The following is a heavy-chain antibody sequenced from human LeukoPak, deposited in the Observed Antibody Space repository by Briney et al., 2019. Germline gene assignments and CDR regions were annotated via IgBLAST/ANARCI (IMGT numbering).Heavy chain of an antibody. CDR2: IYSGGST. V-gene: IGHV3-53*01. CDR3: ARFTPRVVDSTQGY. D-gene: IGHD2-21*01. CDR1: GFTVSSNY. Sequence: GSLRLSCAASGFTVSSNYMSWVRQAPGKGLEWVSVIYSGGSTYYADSVKGRFTISRDNSKNTLYLQMNSLRAEDTAVYYCARFTPRVVDSTQGYWGQGTLVTVSS. J-gene: IGHJ4*02.